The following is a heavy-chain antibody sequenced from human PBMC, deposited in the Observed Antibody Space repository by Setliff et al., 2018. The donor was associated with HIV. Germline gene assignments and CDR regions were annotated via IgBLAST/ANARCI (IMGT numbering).Heavy chain of an antibody. CDR3: ARAPNSPYYSNVWYADH. CDR1: GYIFTNYW. CDR2: IYPGDSET. V-gene: IGHV5-51*01. Sequence: GESLKISCKSSGYIFTNYWIGWVRQMPGKALEWMGIIYPGDSETKYSPSSEGQVTISADKSIGTACLQWNSLKASDTALYFCARAPNSPYYSNVWYADHWGQGTLVTVSS. J-gene: IGHJ5*02. D-gene: IGHD3-22*01.